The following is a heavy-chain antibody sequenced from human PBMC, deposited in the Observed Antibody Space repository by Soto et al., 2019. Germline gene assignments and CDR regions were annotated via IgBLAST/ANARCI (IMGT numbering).Heavy chain of an antibody. Sequence: GGSLRLSCASSGFTVSSNYMSWVRQAPGKGLEWVSVIYSGGSTYYADSVKGRFTISRDNSMNTLYLQMNSLRADDTAIYHCAKDLHWFAMDVWGQGTTVTVSS. D-gene: IGHD3-10*01. CDR2: IYSGGST. V-gene: IGHV3-53*01. J-gene: IGHJ6*02. CDR3: AKDLHWFAMDV. CDR1: GFTVSSNY.